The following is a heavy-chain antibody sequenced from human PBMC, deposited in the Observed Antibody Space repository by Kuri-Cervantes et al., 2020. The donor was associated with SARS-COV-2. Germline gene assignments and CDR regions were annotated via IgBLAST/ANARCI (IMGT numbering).Heavy chain of an antibody. V-gene: IGHV4-59*12. CDR2: IYYSGST. CDR3: AGDPPGITFGTFIVDAFDI. Sequence: GSLRLSCTVSGGSISSYYWSWIRQPPGKGLEWIGYIYYSGSTNYNPSLKSRVTISVDTTKNQFSLNLSSVTAADTAVYYCAGDPPGITFGTFIVDAFDIWGQGTMVTVSS. J-gene: IGHJ3*02. CDR1: GGSISSYY. D-gene: IGHD3-16*02.